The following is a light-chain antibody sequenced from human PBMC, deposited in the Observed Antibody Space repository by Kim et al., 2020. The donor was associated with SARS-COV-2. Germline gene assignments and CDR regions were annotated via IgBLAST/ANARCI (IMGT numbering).Light chain of an antibody. V-gene: IGKV1-13*02. CDR3: QQFNSYPRT. CDR2: AAS. J-gene: IGKJ1*01. CDR1: QGISSA. Sequence: ASVGDRIDITCRASQGISSALAWYQQKSGKPPRLLIYAASTLESGVPSRFSGSGSGTDFTLTISSLQPEDFATYYCQQFNSYPRTFGQGTKVDIK.